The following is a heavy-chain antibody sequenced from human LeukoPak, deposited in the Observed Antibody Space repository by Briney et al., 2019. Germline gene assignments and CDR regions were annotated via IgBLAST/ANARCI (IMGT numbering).Heavy chain of an antibody. CDR1: GFTFSTYW. CDR2: INPEETRT. V-gene: IGHV3-74*01. Sequence: GGSLRLSCAGSGFTFSTYWMHWVRQAPGKGLAWVSRINPEETRTSYADFVRGRFTISRDNAKNTLYLQMNSLGAEDTAVYYCARGGLEPVDYWGQETLVTVSS. D-gene: IGHD1-1*01. CDR3: ARGGLEPVDY. J-gene: IGHJ4*02.